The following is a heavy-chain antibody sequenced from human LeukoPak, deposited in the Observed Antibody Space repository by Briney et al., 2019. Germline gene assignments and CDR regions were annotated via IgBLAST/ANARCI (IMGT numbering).Heavy chain of an antibody. CDR1: GYTFTSYG. D-gene: IGHD2-15*01. Sequence: ASVKVSCKASGYTFTSYGISWVRQAPGQGLEWMGWISAYNGNTNYAQKLQGRVTMTTDTSTSTAYMELRSLRSDDTAVYYCARDFPWCSGGSCYPGDFDYWGQGTLVTVSS. CDR2: ISAYNGNT. V-gene: IGHV1-18*01. CDR3: ARDFPWCSGGSCYPGDFDY. J-gene: IGHJ4*02.